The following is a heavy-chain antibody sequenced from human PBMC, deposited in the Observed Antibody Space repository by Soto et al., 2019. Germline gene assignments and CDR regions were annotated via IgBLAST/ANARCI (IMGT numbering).Heavy chain of an antibody. Sequence: GASVKVSCRSSGYSFTDYHIHWVRQAPGQGLEWLGRINPKSGGTSTAQKFQGWVTMTTDTSISTASMELTRLTSDDTAIYYCARGDSTDCSNGVCSFFYNHDMDVWGQGTTVTVSS. V-gene: IGHV1-2*04. D-gene: IGHD2-8*01. CDR3: ARGDSTDCSNGVCSFFYNHDMDV. J-gene: IGHJ6*02. CDR1: GYSFTDYH. CDR2: INPKSGGT.